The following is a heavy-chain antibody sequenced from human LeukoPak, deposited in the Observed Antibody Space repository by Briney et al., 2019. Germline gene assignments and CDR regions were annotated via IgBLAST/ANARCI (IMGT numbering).Heavy chain of an antibody. V-gene: IGHV3-23*01. Sequence: GGSLRLSCAASGFTFSSYAMSWVRQAPGKGLEWVSAISGSGGSTYYADSVKGRFTISRDNSKNTLYLQMNSLRAEDTAVYYCAKDHSSLRSYYYGMDVWGQGTTVTVSS. CDR3: AKDHSSLRSYYYGMDV. J-gene: IGHJ6*02. CDR1: GFTFSSYA. CDR2: ISGSGGST. D-gene: IGHD6-19*01.